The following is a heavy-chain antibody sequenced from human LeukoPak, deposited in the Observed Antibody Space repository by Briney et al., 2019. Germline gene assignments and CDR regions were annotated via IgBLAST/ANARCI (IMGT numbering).Heavy chain of an antibody. J-gene: IGHJ3*02. CDR1: GFTSSSYD. V-gene: IGHV3-48*03. Sequence: SLRLSCAPSGFTSSSYDMNWVRHAPGKGREWVSFISSSATTIDYADSVKGRFTISRDNTKNSLYLQMSSLRVEDTAIYHCARSFDIWGQGTMVTVSP. CDR3: ARSFDI. CDR2: ISSSATTI.